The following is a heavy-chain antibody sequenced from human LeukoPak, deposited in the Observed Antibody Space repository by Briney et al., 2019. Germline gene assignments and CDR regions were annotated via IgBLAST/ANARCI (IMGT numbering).Heavy chain of an antibody. V-gene: IGHV4-39*01. CDR2: IYYSGST. CDR1: GGSISSSSYY. Sequence: SETLSLTCTVSGGSISSSSYYWGWIRQPPGKGLEWIGSIYYSGSTYYNPSLKSRVTISVDTSKNQFSLKLSSVTAADTAVYYCARPRDGYNNHDVFDIWGQGTMVTVSS. CDR3: ARPRDGYNNHDVFDI. J-gene: IGHJ3*02. D-gene: IGHD5-24*01.